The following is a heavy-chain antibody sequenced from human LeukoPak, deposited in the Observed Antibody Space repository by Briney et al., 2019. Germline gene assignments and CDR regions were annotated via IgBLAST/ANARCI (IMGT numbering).Heavy chain of an antibody. J-gene: IGHJ6*03. V-gene: IGHV1-2*02. CDR2: INPNSGGT. D-gene: IGHD3-16*01. CDR3: ARDKGGYYYYYYMDV. CDR1: GYTFTGYY. Sequence: ASVKVSCKASGYTFTGYYMYWVRQAPGQGLEWMGWINPNSGGTNYAQKFQGRVTMTRDTSISTAYMELSRLRSDDTAVYYCARDKGGYYYYYYMDVWGKGTTVTVSS.